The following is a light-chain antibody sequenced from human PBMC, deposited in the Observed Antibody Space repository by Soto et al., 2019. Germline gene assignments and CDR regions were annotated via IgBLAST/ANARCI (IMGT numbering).Light chain of an antibody. J-gene: IGKJ1*01. CDR1: QSISSW. CDR2: KAS. Sequence: DIQMTQSPSTLSASVVDRVTITCRASQSISSWLAWYQQKPGKAAKLLIYKASSLESGVPSRFSGSGSGTEFTLTISSLQPEDFATYYCQQYNSYSTFGQFTKVDIK. CDR3: QQYNSYST. V-gene: IGKV1-5*03.